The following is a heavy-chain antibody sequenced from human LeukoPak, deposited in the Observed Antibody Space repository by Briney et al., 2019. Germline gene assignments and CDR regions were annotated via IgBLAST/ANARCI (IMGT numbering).Heavy chain of an antibody. V-gene: IGHV1-3*01. CDR2: INAGNGNT. J-gene: IGHJ4*02. CDR3: ARVHDYSSDY. D-gene: IGHD4-11*01. Sequence: ASVKVSCKASGYTFTSYGISWVRQAPGQGLEWMGWINAGNGNTKYSQKFQGRVTITRDTSASTAYMELSSLRSEDTAVYYCARVHDYSSDYWGQGTLVTVSS. CDR1: GYTFTSYG.